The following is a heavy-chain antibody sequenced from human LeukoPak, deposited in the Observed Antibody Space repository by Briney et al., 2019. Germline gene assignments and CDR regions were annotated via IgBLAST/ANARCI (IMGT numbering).Heavy chain of an antibody. J-gene: IGHJ2*01. D-gene: IGHD4-17*01. Sequence: GESLKISCKGSGYSFTSYWIGWVRQVPGKGLEWMGIIYPGDSDTRYSPSFQGQVTISADKSISTAYLQWSSLKASDTAMYYCARQTTVTTRYWYFDLWGRGTLVTVSS. CDR3: ARQTTVTTRYWYFDL. CDR2: IYPGDSDT. V-gene: IGHV5-51*01. CDR1: GYSFTSYW.